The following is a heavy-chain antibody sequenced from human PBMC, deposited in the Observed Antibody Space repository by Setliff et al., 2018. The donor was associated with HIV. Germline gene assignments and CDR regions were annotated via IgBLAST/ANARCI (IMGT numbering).Heavy chain of an antibody. Sequence: SGPTLVNPTQTLTLTCTLSGVSLSTSGVGVGWIRQPPEKALEWLALIFWNDNRSYSPSLRSRLTITKDTSKNQVVLTMTDMDPADTATYSCGHSHSAGTNYLDYWGQGALVTVSS. CDR1: GVSLSTSGVG. CDR2: IFWNDNR. CDR3: GHSHSAGTNYLDY. D-gene: IGHD6-13*01. J-gene: IGHJ4*02. V-gene: IGHV2-5*01.